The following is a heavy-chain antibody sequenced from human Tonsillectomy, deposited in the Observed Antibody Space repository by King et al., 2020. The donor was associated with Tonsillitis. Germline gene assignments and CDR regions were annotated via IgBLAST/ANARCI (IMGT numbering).Heavy chain of an antibody. J-gene: IGHJ6*02. V-gene: IGHV3-23*04. Sequence: VQLVESGGGLVQPGGSLRLSCAASGFTFSSYDMSWVRQAPGKGLEWVSTISASGGNSYYADSVKGRFTIFRDNSKNTLNLQMNSLRVEDTAVYYCAKYGYCSSYSCRPSGYYYGMDVWGQGTTVTVSS. CDR3: AKYGYCSSYSCRPSGYYYGMDV. CDR2: ISASGGNS. D-gene: IGHD2-2*01. CDR1: GFTFSSYD.